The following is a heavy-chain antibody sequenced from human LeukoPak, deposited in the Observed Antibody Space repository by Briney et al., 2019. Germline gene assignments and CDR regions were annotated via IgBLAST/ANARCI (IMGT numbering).Heavy chain of an antibody. CDR3: ASLSLKTGTFDY. CDR2: INPNSGGT. V-gene: IGHV1-2*02. J-gene: IGHJ4*02. D-gene: IGHD1-1*01. CDR1: GYTFTGYY. Sequence: ASVKVSCKASGYTFTGYYMHWVRQAPGQGLEWMGWINPNSGGTNCAQEFQGRVTMTRDTSISTAYMELSRLRSDDTAVYYCASLSLKTGTFDYWGQGTLVTVSS.